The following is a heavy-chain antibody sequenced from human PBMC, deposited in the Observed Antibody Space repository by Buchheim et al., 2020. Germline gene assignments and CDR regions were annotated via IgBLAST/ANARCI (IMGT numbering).Heavy chain of an antibody. V-gene: IGHV4-61*02. CDR2: IYSSGST. D-gene: IGHD4-11*01. CDR3: ARDGPYSNYNNWFDP. CDR1: GGSISSGSYY. Sequence: QVQLQESGPGLVKPSQTLSLTCTVSGGSISSGSYYWSWIRQPAGTGLEWIGRIYSSGSTTENPSLKSRVTISVDTSKNQLTLNLSSVTAADTAVYYCARDGPYSNYNNWFDPWGQGTL. J-gene: IGHJ5*02.